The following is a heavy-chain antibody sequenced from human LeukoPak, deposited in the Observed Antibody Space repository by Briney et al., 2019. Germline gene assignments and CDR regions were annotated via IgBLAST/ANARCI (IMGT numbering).Heavy chain of an antibody. CDR3: ARAVDFWSGYSFDY. Sequence: PGGSLRLSCAASGFTFDDYGMSWFRQAPGKGLEWVSGINLNGGSTGYADSVKGRFTISRDHSNKSLYLQMNSLRAEDTAVYYCARAVDFWSGYSFDYWGQGTLVTVSS. D-gene: IGHD3-3*01. CDR1: GFTFDDYG. CDR2: INLNGGST. J-gene: IGHJ4*02. V-gene: IGHV3-20*04.